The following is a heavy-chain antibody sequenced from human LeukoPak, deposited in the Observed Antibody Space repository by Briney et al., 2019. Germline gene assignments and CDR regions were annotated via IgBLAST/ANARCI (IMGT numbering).Heavy chain of an antibody. CDR1: VFTFSSYG. Sequence: PGRSLRLSCAASVFTFSSYGMHSVRQAPGKGLEWVAVIWYDGSHKYYADSVKGRFTISRDNSKNTLYLQINSLRDEDPAVYCGAKHLVIFGYWGQVTLVTVSS. V-gene: IGHV3-33*06. CDR3: AKHLVIFGY. J-gene: IGHJ4*02. CDR2: IWYDGSHK. D-gene: IGHD3-3*02.